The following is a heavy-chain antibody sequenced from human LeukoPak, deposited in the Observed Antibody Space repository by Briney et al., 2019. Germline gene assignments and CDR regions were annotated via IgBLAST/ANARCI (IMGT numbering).Heavy chain of an antibody. CDR1: AYSISSGYY. V-gene: IGHV4-38-2*02. D-gene: IGHD2-15*01. CDR3: ARDTGGFDI. Sequence: PSETLSLTCSVSAYSISSGYYWGWIRQPPGKGLEWIGSIHHTGYTFHNPSVKSRITISVETSKNQFSLKLSSVTAADTAMYYCARDTGGFDIWGQGAMVTVSS. J-gene: IGHJ3*02. CDR2: IHHTGYT.